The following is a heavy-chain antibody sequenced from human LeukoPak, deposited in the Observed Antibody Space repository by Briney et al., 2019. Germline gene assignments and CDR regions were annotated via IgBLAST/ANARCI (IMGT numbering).Heavy chain of an antibody. CDR3: ARDLYCSSTSCTDAFDI. D-gene: IGHD2-2*01. CDR1: AFTSSTYT. V-gene: IGHV3-21*01. J-gene: IGHJ3*02. CDR2: ISYSSSYI. Sequence: GRSLRLSCAAAAFTSSTYTTNWVRQAPGKGLEWVSSISYSSSYIYYADSVKGRFTISRDNAKNSLYLQMNTLRAEDTAVYYCARDLYCSSTSCTDAFDIWGQGTMVTASS.